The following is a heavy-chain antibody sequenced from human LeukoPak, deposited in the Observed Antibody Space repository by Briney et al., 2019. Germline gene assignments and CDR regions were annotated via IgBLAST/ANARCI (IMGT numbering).Heavy chain of an antibody. CDR2: ISSSSAYV. CDR3: ARQYYDFWSGYYTPDYYFDY. Sequence: PGGSLRLSCVASGFTFSDFGMNWVRQAPGRGLEWVSSISSSSAYVYYADSVKGRFIISRENAKNSLYLQMNSLRAEDTAVYYCARQYYDFWSGYYTPDYYFDYWGQGTLVTVSS. D-gene: IGHD3-3*01. J-gene: IGHJ4*02. V-gene: IGHV3-21*01. CDR1: GFTFSDFG.